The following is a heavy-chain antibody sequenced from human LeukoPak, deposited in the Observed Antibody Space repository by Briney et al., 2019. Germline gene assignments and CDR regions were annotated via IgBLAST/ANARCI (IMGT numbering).Heavy chain of an antibody. CDR1: GGSISSYY. CDR2: IYTSGRT. V-gene: IGHV4-4*07. J-gene: IGHJ4*02. Sequence: SETLSLTCTVSGGSISSYYWSWIRQPPGKGLEWIGRIYTSGRTVYNPSLKRRVAMSVDKSKNQFALRLSSVTAGDTGVYYCARGFFYYDTSGRGYYFDYWGQGTLVTVSS. D-gene: IGHD3-22*01. CDR3: ARGFFYYDTSGRGYYFDY.